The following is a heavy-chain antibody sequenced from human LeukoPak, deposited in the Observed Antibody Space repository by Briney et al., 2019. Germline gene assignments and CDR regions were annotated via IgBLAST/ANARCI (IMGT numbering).Heavy chain of an antibody. CDR3: VRSMSGRNDF. D-gene: IGHD3-3*01. CDR1: GFTFSNYW. J-gene: IGHJ4*02. V-gene: IGHV3-74*01. Sequence: PGGSLRLSCAGSGFTFSNYWVHWVRQAPGKGLMWVARISDVGTRTDYADSVRGRFTITRDNAMNTIDLQMNSLTAEDTAVYCCVRSMSGRNDFWGQGTVVSVAS. CDR2: ISDVGTRT.